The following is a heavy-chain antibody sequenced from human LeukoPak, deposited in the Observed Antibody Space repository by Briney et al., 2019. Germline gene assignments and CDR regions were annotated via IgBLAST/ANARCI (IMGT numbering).Heavy chain of an antibody. CDR1: GDTVSSNSAV. J-gene: IGHJ4*02. CDR2: TYYKSRWYF. CDR3: ARDRRRGYSYGYYFDY. Sequence: SQTLSLTFAISGDTVSSNSAVWNWIRQSPSRGLEWLGRTYYKSRWYFDSAISVKGRITITPDTSKNQFSLQLRSVTPDDTAVYYCARDRRRGYSYGYYFDYWGQGTLVTVSS. D-gene: IGHD5-18*01. V-gene: IGHV6-1*01.